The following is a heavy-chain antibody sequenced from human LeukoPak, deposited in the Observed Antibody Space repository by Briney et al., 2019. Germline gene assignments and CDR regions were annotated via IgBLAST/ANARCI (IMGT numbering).Heavy chain of an antibody. Sequence: ASVKVSCKASGYTFTSYGISWVRQAPGQGLEWMGWISAYNGNTNYAQKLQGRVTMTTDTSTSTAYMELRSLRSDDTAVYYCARDLPGDCGGDCHSGFDYWGQGTLVTVSS. V-gene: IGHV1-18*01. CDR1: GYTFTSYG. CDR3: ARDLPGDCGGDCHSGFDY. J-gene: IGHJ4*02. CDR2: ISAYNGNT. D-gene: IGHD2-21*02.